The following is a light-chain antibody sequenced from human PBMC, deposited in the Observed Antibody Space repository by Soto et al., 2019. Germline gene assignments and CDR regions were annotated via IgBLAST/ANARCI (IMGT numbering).Light chain of an antibody. CDR2: EVS. J-gene: IGLJ1*01. CDR3: CSWAGSNTFYF. Sequence: QSVLTQPASVSGSPGQSITISCTGTSSDVGSYNLVSWYQQLPGKAPKLIIYEVSKRPSGVSNRFSGPKSGNTASLTISGLQAEDEADYYCCSWAGSNTFYFFGTGTKVTVL. V-gene: IGLV2-23*02. CDR1: SSDVGSYNL.